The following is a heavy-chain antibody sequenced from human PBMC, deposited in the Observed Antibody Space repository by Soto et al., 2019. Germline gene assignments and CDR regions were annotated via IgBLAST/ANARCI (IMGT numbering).Heavy chain of an antibody. CDR1: GFTFDDYA. CDR3: ARDLGGPDY. Sequence: GGSLRLSCAASGFTFDDYAMHWVRRAPGKGLEWVSGISWNSGSIGYADSVKGRFTISRDNAKNSLYLQMNSLRAEDTAVYYCARDLGGPDYWGRGTSVTVSS. CDR2: ISWNSGSI. J-gene: IGHJ4*02. V-gene: IGHV3-9*01. D-gene: IGHD3-16*01.